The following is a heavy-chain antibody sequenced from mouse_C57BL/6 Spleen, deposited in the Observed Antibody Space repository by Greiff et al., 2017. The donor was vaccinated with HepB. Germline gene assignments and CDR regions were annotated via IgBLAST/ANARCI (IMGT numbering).Heavy chain of an antibody. J-gene: IGHJ2*01. CDR1: GYTFTSYW. V-gene: IGHV1-69*01. CDR2: IDPSDSYT. D-gene: IGHD2-5*01. Sequence: QVQLQQSGAELVMPGASVKLSCKASGYTFTSYWMHWVKQRPGQGLEWIGEIDPSDSYTNYNQKFKGKSTLTVDKSSSTAYMQLSSLTSEDSAVYYCARSGAYYSHYDYWGQGTTLTVSS. CDR3: ARSGAYYSHYDY.